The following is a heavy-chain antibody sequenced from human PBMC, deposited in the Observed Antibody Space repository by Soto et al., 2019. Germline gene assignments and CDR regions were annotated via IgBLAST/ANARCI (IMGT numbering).Heavy chain of an antibody. CDR1: GFTFSNAW. D-gene: IGHD2-8*01. Sequence: GGSLRLSCAASGFTFSNAWMSWVRQAPGKGLEWVGRIKSKTDGGTTDYAAPVKGRFTISRDDSKNTLYLQMNSLKTEDTVVYYCTTGALREWYYFDSWGQGTLVTVSS. J-gene: IGHJ4*02. V-gene: IGHV3-15*01. CDR3: TTGALREWYYFDS. CDR2: IKSKTDGGTT.